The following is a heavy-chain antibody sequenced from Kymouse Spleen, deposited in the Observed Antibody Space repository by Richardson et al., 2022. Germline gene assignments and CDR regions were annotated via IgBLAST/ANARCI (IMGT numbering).Heavy chain of an antibody. CDR1: GGSFSGYY. J-gene: IGHJ6*02. CDR2: INHSGST. CDR3: ARGPLLRYFDWFIDYYGMDV. Sequence: QVQLQQWGAGLLKPSETLSLTCAVYGGSFSGYYWSWIRQPPGKGLEWIGEINHSGSTNYNPSLKSRVTISVDTSKNQFSLKLSSVTAADTAVYYCARGPLLRYFDWFIDYYGMDVWGQGTTVTVSS. V-gene: IGHV4-34*01. D-gene: IGHD3-9*01.